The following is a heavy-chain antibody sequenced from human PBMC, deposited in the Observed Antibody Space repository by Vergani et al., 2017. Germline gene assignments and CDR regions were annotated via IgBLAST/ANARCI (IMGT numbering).Heavy chain of an antibody. J-gene: IGHJ4*02. V-gene: IGHV1-46*03. Sequence: QVQLVQSGAEVKKPGASVKVSCKASGYTFTGYYMHWVRQAPGQGLEWMGWINPSGGSTSYAQKFQGRVTMTRDTSTSTVYMELSSLRSEDTAVYYCARLDAAAGTDYWGQGTLVTVSS. D-gene: IGHD6-13*01. CDR3: ARLDAAAGTDY. CDR1: GYTFTGYY. CDR2: INPSGGST.